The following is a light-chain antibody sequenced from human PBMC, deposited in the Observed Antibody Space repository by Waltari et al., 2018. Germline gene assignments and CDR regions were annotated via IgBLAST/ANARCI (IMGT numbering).Light chain of an antibody. J-gene: IGKJ1*01. CDR1: QSLLHSNGYNY. V-gene: IGKV2-28*01. CDR2: LGS. Sequence: DIVMTQSPLSLPVTPGEPASISCRSSQSLLHSNGYNYLDWYLQKPGQSPQLRIYLGSNRASGVPDRCSGRGSGADFTLKISRVEAEDVGVYYCMQALQTPRTFGQGTKVEIK. CDR3: MQALQTPRT.